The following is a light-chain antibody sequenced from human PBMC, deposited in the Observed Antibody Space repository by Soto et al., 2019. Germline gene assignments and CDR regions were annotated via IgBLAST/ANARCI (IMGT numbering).Light chain of an antibody. CDR1: QSVSTS. CDR3: QQYFSWPQT. V-gene: IGKV3-15*01. Sequence: EIVMTQSPATLSVSPGERGTLSCRASQSVSTSLAWYQQKPGQAPRLLIYGASTRATGVPARFSGGGSGTEFTLTISSLQSEDFAVYYCQQYFSWPQTFGQGTKVEFK. J-gene: IGKJ1*01. CDR2: GAS.